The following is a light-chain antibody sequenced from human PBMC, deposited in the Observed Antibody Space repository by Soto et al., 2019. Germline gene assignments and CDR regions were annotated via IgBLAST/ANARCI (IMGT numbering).Light chain of an antibody. CDR1: RTVNKH. CDR2: GAS. CDR3: QQCTSSPIT. J-gene: IGKJ5*01. V-gene: IGKV3-20*01. Sequence: VMTQSPATLSVSPGERATLSCRASRTVNKHVAWYQLKPGQAPRLLIYGASSRAADIPDRFSGSGSGTDFTLTISRLEPEDFAVYYCQQCTSSPITFGQGTRLEIK.